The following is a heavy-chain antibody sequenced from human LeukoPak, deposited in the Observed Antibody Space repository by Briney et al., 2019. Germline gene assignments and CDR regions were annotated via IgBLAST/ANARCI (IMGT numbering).Heavy chain of an antibody. CDR2: SYTGGNT. CDR3: ASISDLLYYFDS. Sequence: GGSLRLSCAASGFTVGSNYMSWVRQAPGKGLEWVSVSYTGGNTHYADSVKGRFTLSRDNSKNTVYLQMNSLTVEDTAMYYCASISDLLYYFDSWGQGTLVTVSS. CDR1: GFTVGSNY. V-gene: IGHV3-66*01. J-gene: IGHJ4*02.